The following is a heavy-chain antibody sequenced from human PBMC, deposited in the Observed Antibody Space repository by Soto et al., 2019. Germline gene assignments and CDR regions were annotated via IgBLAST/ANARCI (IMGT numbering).Heavy chain of an antibody. CDR3: XXXXXXXYCGGDC. D-gene: IGHD2-21*01. J-gene: IGHJ4*02. V-gene: IGHV1-8*01. CDR2: MNPNSGNT. CDR1: GXTXTXXX. Sequence: QVQLVQSGAEVKKPGASVKVSCKASGXTXTXXXXXWVRQATXXXXEWMGWMNPNSGNTGYAQKFQGRVXXXXXXXXXXXXXXXXXXXXXXXXXXXXXXXXXXXYCGGDCWGQGTLVTVSS.